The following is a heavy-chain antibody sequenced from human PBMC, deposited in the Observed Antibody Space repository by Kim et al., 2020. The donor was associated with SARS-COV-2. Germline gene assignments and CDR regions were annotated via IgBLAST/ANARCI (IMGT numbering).Heavy chain of an antibody. CDR2: VKKKTEGEAK. CDR3: TPRVITTNDY. D-gene: IGHD3-22*01. V-gene: IGHV3-15*01. Sequence: GGSLRLSCAASGFSFAKVWMNWVRQAPGKGLEWLGRVKKKTEGEAKDYAAPALGRFTISRDDSTTTLYLQMNSLQVEDTAVYYCTPRVITTNDYWGRGTRVTVSS. CDR1: GFSFAKVW. J-gene: IGHJ4*02.